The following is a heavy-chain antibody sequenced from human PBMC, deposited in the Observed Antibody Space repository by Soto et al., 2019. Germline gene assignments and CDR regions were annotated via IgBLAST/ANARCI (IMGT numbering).Heavy chain of an antibody. Sequence: EVQLVESGGGLVQPGGSLRLSCAASGFTFSSYWMTWVRQAPGKGLEWVANIKQDGSEKYYVDSVKGRFTSSRDNAKNSRYLQMNSLRAEDTAVYYCARDANWNYRYYWGQGTLVTVSS. CDR3: ARDANWNYRYY. D-gene: IGHD1-7*01. J-gene: IGHJ4*02. CDR2: IKQDGSEK. CDR1: GFTFSSYW. V-gene: IGHV3-7*01.